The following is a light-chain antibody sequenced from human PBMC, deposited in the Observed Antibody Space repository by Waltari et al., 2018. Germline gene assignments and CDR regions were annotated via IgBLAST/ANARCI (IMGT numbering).Light chain of an antibody. J-gene: IGKJ2*01. CDR2: KVS. CDR3: MQGTHWPYT. Sequence: DVVLTQSPLSLPVTLGQPASISCRSSQILGNTYLNWFQQRPGQSPRRLIYKVSNRDSGVPDRFSGSGSGTVFTLEISRVEAEDVGVYYCMQGTHWPYTFGQGTKLEIK. V-gene: IGKV2-30*01. CDR1: QILGNTY.